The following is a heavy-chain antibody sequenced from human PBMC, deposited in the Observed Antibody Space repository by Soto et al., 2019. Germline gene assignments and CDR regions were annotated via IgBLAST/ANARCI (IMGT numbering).Heavy chain of an antibody. J-gene: IGHJ4*02. CDR3: ARAPGGPGIAEY. Sequence: QVQLVQSGAEEKKPGASVKFSCKASGYTFTSYAMHWVRQAPGQRLEWMGWINAGNGNTKYSQKFQGRVTITRDTSASTAYMELSRLRSEDTAVYYCARAPGGPGIAEYWGQGTLVTVSS. CDR2: INAGNGNT. V-gene: IGHV1-3*05. D-gene: IGHD6-13*01. CDR1: GYTFTSYA.